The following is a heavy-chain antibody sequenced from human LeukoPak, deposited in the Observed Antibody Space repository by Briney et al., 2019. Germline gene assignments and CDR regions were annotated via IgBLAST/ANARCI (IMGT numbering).Heavy chain of an antibody. CDR1: GYIFSDHY. CDR3: ASGGGGSGYFLSRPSYYYYYGMDV. D-gene: IGHD3-22*01. Sequence: GASVKVSCKASGYIFSDHYIYWVRQAPGQGLEWMGWINPKSGGTNYAQKFRGRVTLTRDTSINTAYMDLTRLTSDDTAVFYCASGGGGSGYFLSRPSYYYYYGMDVWGQGTTVTVSS. CDR2: INPKSGGT. J-gene: IGHJ6*02. V-gene: IGHV1-2*02.